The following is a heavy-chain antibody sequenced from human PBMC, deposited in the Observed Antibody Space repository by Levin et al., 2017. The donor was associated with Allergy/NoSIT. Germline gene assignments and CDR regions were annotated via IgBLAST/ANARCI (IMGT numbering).Heavy chain of an antibody. V-gene: IGHV3-21*01. CDR2: ISSSSSCI. J-gene: IGHJ4*02. CDR3: ARGGHRGGGVDSSSSVY. Sequence: GGSLRLSCAASGFTFSSYSMNWVRQAPGKGLEWVSSISSSSSCIYYADSVKGRFTISRDNAKNSLYLQMNSLRAEDTAVYYCARGGHRGGGVDSSSSVYWGQGTLVTVSS. CDR1: GFTFSSYS. D-gene: IGHD6-6*01.